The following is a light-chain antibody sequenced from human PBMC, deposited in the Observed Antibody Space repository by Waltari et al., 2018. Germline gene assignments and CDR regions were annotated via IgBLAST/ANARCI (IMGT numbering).Light chain of an antibody. CDR1: QRINNW. CDR3: QQYNSFSGS. Sequence: DIQMTHSPSTLSASVGDKVTITCRASQRINNWLAWYQLKPGRTPKLLIYDVSTLDSGVPSRFSGSGSETDFTLTISSLQPDDFGTYYCQQYNSFSGSFGQGTKVEVK. J-gene: IGKJ1*01. V-gene: IGKV1-5*03. CDR2: DVS.